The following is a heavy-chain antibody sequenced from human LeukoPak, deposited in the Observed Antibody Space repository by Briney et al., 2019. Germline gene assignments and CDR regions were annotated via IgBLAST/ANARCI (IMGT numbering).Heavy chain of an antibody. Sequence: ASAKVSCKASGGTFSASGITWVRQAPGQGLEWMGGIIPMIGITNYAQKFQGRVTITADKSTSTAYMELSSLRSEDTALYYCASGLSGTLRHMYVWGRGTTVIVSS. V-gene: IGHV1-69*10. CDR3: ASGLSGTLRHMYV. D-gene: IGHD1-7*01. CDR1: GGTFSASG. CDR2: IIPMIGIT. J-gene: IGHJ6*04.